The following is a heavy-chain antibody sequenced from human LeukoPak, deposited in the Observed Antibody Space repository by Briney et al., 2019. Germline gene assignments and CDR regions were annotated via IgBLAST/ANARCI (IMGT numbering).Heavy chain of an antibody. Sequence: SETLSLTCTVSGGSISSYYWSWIRQPPGKGLEWIGYIYYSGSTNYNPSLKSQVTISVDTSKNQFSLKLSSVTAADTAVYYCASSSRGYCSGGSCYRYYMDVWGKGTTVTVSS. CDR2: IYYSGST. J-gene: IGHJ6*03. D-gene: IGHD2-15*01. CDR3: ASSSRGYCSGGSCYRYYMDV. V-gene: IGHV4-59*13. CDR1: GGSISSYY.